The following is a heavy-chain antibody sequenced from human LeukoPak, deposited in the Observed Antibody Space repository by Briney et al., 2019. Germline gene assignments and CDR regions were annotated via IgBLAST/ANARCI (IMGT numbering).Heavy chain of an antibody. J-gene: IGHJ3*02. CDR3: AGVYSSGWYSGDAFDI. CDR1: GYTFTGYY. CDR2: INPSGGST. D-gene: IGHD6-19*01. V-gene: IGHV1-46*03. Sequence: ASVKVSCKASGYTFTGYYMHWVRQAPGQGLEWMGIINPSGGSTSYALKFQGRVTMTRDTSTSTVYMELSSLRSEDTAVYYCAGVYSSGWYSGDAFDIWGQGTMVTVSS.